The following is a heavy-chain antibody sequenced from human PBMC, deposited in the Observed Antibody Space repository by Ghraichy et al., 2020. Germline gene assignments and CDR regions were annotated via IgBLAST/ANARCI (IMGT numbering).Heavy chain of an antibody. CDR3: AREGFLDV. D-gene: IGHD3-3*01. V-gene: IGHV3-7*03. CDR1: GLTFRNHW. CDR2: INRDGSQK. J-gene: IGHJ6*02. Sequence: GEFLNISCAASGLTFRNHWMSWVRQAPGKGLEWVANINRDGSQKNYVESVKGRFTISRDNAKNSLYLQMNSLRAEDTAVYYCAREGFLDVWGQGTTVTVSS.